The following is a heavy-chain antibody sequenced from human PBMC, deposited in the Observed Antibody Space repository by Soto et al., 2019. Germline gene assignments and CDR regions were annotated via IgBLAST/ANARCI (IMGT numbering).Heavy chain of an antibody. V-gene: IGHV1-2*02. D-gene: IGHD1-1*01. CDR2: INPNSGGT. Sequence: ASVKVSCKASGYTFTGYYLHWVRQAPGQGLEWMGWINPNSGGTNYAQKFQGRVTMTRDTSISTAYMELSRLRSDDTAVYYCARGRTGTTSYFDYWGQGNLVTVSS. CDR1: GYTFTGYY. CDR3: ARGRTGTTSYFDY. J-gene: IGHJ4*02.